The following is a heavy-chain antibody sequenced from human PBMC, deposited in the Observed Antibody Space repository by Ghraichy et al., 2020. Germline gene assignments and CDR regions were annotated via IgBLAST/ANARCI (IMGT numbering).Heavy chain of an antibody. V-gene: IGHV4-34*01. D-gene: IGHD3-9*01. Sequence: SETLSLTCAVYGGSFSGYYWSWIRQPPGKGLEWIGEINHSGSTNYNPSLKSRVTISVDTSKNQFSLKLSSVTAADTAVYYCARAGAILRYFDWPALDYWGQGTLVTVSS. CDR3: ARAGAILRYFDWPALDY. CDR1: GGSFSGYY. CDR2: INHSGST. J-gene: IGHJ4*02.